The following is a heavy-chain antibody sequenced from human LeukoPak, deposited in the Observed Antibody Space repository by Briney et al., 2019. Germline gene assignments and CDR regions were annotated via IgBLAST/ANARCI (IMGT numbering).Heavy chain of an antibody. V-gene: IGHV4-34*01. CDR1: GGSISSYY. D-gene: IGHD6-19*01. CDR3: ARGPLYSSGWYEGGIDY. CDR2: INHSGST. J-gene: IGHJ4*02. Sequence: SETLSLTCTVSGGSISSYYWSWIRQPPGKGLEWIGEINHSGSTNYNPSLKSRVTISVDTSKNQFSLKLSSVTAADTAVYYCARGPLYSSGWYEGGIDYWGQGTLVTVSS.